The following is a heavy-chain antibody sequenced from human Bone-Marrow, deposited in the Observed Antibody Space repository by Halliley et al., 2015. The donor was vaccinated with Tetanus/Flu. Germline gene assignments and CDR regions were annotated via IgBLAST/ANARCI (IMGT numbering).Heavy chain of an antibody. Sequence: KGMGGIGKIVSMGNPNYTPPLKSRLTISRDTSKTQFSLTLSSVTAADTAVYYCARDRMRFDPWGQGTLVTVSS. CDR3: ARDRMRFDP. J-gene: IGHJ5*02. CDR2: IVSMGNP. V-gene: IGHV4-59*12.